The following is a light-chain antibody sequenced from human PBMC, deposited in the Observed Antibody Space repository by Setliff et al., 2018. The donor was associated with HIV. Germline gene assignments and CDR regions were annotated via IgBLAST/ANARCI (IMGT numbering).Light chain of an antibody. CDR1: SGDVGRYNL. J-gene: IGLJ1*01. Sequence: QSVLTQPASVSGSPGQSITISCTGTSGDVGRYNLVSWYQQQPGKPPKLMIYQASKRPSGVSNRFSGSKSGNTASLTISGLQAEDEADYYCCSNTGSNTYVFGTGTKVTDL. CDR3: CSNTGSNTYV. V-gene: IGLV2-23*01. CDR2: QAS.